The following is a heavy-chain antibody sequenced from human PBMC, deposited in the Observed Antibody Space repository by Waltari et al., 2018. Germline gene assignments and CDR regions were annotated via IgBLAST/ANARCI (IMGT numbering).Heavy chain of an antibody. CDR3: ARAGEYSSSWYYYFDY. J-gene: IGHJ4*02. CDR1: GYTFTGYY. D-gene: IGHD6-13*01. Sequence: QVQLVQSGAEVKKPGASVKVSCKASGYTFTGYYMHWVRQDPGQGLEWMGWINPNSGGTNYAQKFQGRVTMTRDTSISTAYMELSRLRSDDTAVYYCARAGEYSSSWYYYFDYWGQGTLVTVSS. V-gene: IGHV1-2*02. CDR2: INPNSGGT.